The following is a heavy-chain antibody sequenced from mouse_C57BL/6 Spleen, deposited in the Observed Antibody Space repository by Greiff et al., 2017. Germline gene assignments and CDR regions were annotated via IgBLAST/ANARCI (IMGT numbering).Heavy chain of an antibody. D-gene: IGHD2-4*01. CDR3: ARSGGANYDRGYAMDY. V-gene: IGHV1-4*01. CDR2: INPSSGYT. Sequence: QVQLQQSGAELARPGASVKMSCKASGYTFTSYTMHWVKQRPGQGLEWIGYINPSSGYTKYNQKFKDKATLTADKSSSTAYMQLSSLTSEDSAVYYCARSGGANYDRGYAMDYWGQGTSVTVSS. CDR1: GYTFTSYT. J-gene: IGHJ4*01.